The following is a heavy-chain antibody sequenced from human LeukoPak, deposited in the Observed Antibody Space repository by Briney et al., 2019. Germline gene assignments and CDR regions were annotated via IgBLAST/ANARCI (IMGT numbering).Heavy chain of an antibody. Sequence: PSETLSLTCTVSGGSISSSSYYWGWIRQPPGKGLEWIGSIYYSGSTYYNPSLKSRVTISVDTSKNQFSLKLSSVTAADTAVYYCARRGWLRFPPYYYYYMDVWGKGTTVTVSS. CDR3: ARRGWLRFPPYYYYYMDV. J-gene: IGHJ6*03. V-gene: IGHV4-39*07. CDR1: GGSISSSSYY. CDR2: IYYSGST. D-gene: IGHD5-12*01.